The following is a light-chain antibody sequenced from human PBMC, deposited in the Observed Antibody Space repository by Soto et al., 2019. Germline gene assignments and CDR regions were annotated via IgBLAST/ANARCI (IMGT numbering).Light chain of an antibody. Sequence: DIQMTQSPSSLSASVGDRVTITCRASQGISNYLAWYQQKPGKVPELLIYGASTLKSGVPSRFSGSGSGTDFTLTISSLQPEDVATYYCQKHNSAPFTFGPGTKVDIK. CDR3: QKHNSAPFT. J-gene: IGKJ3*01. V-gene: IGKV1-27*01. CDR1: QGISNY. CDR2: GAS.